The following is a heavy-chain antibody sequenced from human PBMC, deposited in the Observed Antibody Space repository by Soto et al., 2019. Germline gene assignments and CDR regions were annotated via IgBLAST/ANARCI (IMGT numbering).Heavy chain of an antibody. CDR1: GGSFSGYY. D-gene: IGHD3-10*01. CDR2: INHSGST. J-gene: IGHJ6*02. V-gene: IGHV4-34*01. Sequence: QVQLQQWGAGLLRPSETLSLTCAVYGGSFSGYYWNWIRQPPGKGLEWIGEINHSGSTNYNPSLKSRVPISVDPSKNPFSRKLGSVTAADTAVYYCARVSGIYYYGMDVWGQGTTVTVSS. CDR3: ARVSGIYYYGMDV.